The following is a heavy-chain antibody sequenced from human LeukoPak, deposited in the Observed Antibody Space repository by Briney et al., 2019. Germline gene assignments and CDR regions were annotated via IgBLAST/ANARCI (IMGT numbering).Heavy chain of an antibody. Sequence: GGSLRLSCAASGFTFSSYAMSWVRQVPGKGLEWVSAISGSGGSTYYADSVKGRFTISRDNSKNTLYLQMNSMRAENTAVYYCAKDNRRYCSSTSHYWGQGTLVTVSS. V-gene: IGHV3-23*01. CDR2: ISGSGGST. D-gene: IGHD2-2*01. CDR1: GFTFSSYA. CDR3: AKDNRRYCSSTSHY. J-gene: IGHJ4*02.